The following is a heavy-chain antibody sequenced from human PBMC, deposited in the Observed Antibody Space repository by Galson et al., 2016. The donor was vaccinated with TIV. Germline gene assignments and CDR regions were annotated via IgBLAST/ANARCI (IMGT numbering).Heavy chain of an antibody. J-gene: IGHJ4*02. D-gene: IGHD4/OR15-4a*01. CDR1: GFAVSTNY. V-gene: IGHV3-53*05. Sequence: SLRLSCAASGFAVSTNYMSWVRQASGKGLEWVSVLYTNEKTFYVDSVKGRFTISRDNSENTLYLQMNSLRPEDTAMYYCARQKDYLYYFDYWGQGTLVTVSS. CDR3: ARQKDYLYYFDY. CDR2: LYTNEKT.